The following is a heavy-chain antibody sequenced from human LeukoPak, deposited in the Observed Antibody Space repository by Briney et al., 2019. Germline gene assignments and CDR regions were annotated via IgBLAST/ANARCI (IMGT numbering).Heavy chain of an antibody. V-gene: IGHV4-39*01. D-gene: IGHD6-13*01. CDR1: GGSISSSSYY. Sequence: PSETLSLTCTVSGGSISSSSYYWGWIRQPPGKGLEWIGSIYYSGSTYYNPSLKSQVTISVDTSKNQFSLKLSSVTAADTAVYYCARRGYSSSWYYNTEYYFDYWGQGTLVTVSS. CDR2: IYYSGST. CDR3: ARRGYSSSWYYNTEYYFDY. J-gene: IGHJ4*02.